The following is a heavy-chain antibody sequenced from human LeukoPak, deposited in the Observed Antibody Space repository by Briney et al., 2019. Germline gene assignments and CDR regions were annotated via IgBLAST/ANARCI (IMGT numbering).Heavy chain of an antibody. Sequence: GGSLRLSCAASGFTFSSYAMHWVRQAPGKGLEWVAVISYDGSNKYYADSVKGRFTISRDNSKNTLYLQMNSLRAEDTAVYYCARDYLEWLFLYNWFDPWGQGTLVTVSS. CDR2: ISYDGSNK. CDR1: GFTFSSYA. J-gene: IGHJ5*02. V-gene: IGHV3-30-3*01. CDR3: ARDYLEWLFLYNWFDP. D-gene: IGHD3-3*01.